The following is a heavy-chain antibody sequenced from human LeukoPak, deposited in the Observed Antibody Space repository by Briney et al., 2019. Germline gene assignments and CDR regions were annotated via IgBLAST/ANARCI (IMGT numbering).Heavy chain of an antibody. J-gene: IGHJ3*02. Sequence: SETLSLTCAVYGGSFSGYYWSWIRQPPGKGLEWIGEINHSGSTNYNPSLKSRVTISVDTSKKQFSLKLSSVTAADTAMFYCARGGRYSGSYPIWGQGTMVTVSP. CDR1: GGSFSGYY. CDR2: INHSGST. V-gene: IGHV4-34*01. D-gene: IGHD1-26*01. CDR3: ARGGRYSGSYPI.